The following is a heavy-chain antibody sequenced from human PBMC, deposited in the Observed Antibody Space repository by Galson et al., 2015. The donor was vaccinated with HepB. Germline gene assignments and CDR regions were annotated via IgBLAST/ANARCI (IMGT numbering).Heavy chain of an antibody. J-gene: IGHJ5*02. CDR3: AKNPPIWFGERDRAGFDP. CDR2: ISGSGGST. D-gene: IGHD3-10*01. Sequence: SLRLSCAASGFTFSSYAMSWVRQAPGKGLEWVSAISGSGGSTYYADSVKGRFTISRDNSKNTLHLQMNSLRAEDTAVYYCAKNPPIWFGERDRAGFDPWGQGTLVTVSS. CDR1: GFTFSSYA. V-gene: IGHV3-23*01.